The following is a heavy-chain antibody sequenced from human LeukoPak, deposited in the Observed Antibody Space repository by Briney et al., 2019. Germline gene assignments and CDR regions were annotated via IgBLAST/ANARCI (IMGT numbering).Heavy chain of an antibody. CDR3: ARDSYPNDAFDI. J-gene: IGHJ3*02. CDR1: GGSISSYY. Sequence: SETLSLTCTVSGGSISSYYWSWVRQPPGKGLEWIGYIYYSGSTNYNPSLKSRVTISVDTSKNQFSLKLSSVTAADTAVYYCARDSYPNDAFDIWGQGTMVTVSS. CDR2: IYYSGST. V-gene: IGHV4-59*01.